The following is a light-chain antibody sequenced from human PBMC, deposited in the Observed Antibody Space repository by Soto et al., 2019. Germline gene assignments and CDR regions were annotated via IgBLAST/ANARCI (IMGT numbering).Light chain of an antibody. J-gene: IGKJ4*01. CDR3: QQSAGSPALT. Sequence: EMVLTQSPGHLSLSPGDRATLSFSAIQSVSSSYLAWYQQKPGQAPRLLIYGASSRPTGIPERFSGSGSGTDSTLTISRLEPEDFAVYYCQQSAGSPALTFGGGTKVDIK. CDR1: QSVSSSY. CDR2: GAS. V-gene: IGKV3-20*01.